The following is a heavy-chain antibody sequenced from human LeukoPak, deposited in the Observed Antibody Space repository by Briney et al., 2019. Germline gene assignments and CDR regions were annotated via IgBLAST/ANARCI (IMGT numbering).Heavy chain of an antibody. Sequence: GASVKVSCKASGYIFTNYAMHWVRQAPGQRLEWMGWINAGNGNTKYSQKFQGRVTITKDTSASTANMELSSLRFEDTAVYYCARDPQDGYNPHFDYWGQGTLVTVSS. CDR2: INAGNGNT. V-gene: IGHV1-3*01. CDR1: GYIFTNYA. D-gene: IGHD5-24*01. CDR3: ARDPQDGYNPHFDY. J-gene: IGHJ4*02.